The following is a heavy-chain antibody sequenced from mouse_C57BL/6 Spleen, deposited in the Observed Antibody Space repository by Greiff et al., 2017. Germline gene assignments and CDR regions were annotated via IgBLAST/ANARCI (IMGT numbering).Heavy chain of an antibody. D-gene: IGHD4-1*01. V-gene: IGHV1-69*01. CDR2: IDPSDSYT. J-gene: IGHJ2*01. Sequence: QVQLQQPGAELVMPGASVKLSCKASGYTFTSYWMYWVKQRPGQGLEWIGEIDPSDSYTNYNQKFKGKSTLTVDKSSSTAYMQLSSLTSEDSAVYYCARGKLGHAYFGCWGQGTTLTVYS. CDR1: GYTFTSYW. CDR3: ARGKLGHAYFGC.